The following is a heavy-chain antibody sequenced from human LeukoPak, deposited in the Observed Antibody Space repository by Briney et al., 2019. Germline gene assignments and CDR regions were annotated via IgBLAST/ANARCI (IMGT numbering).Heavy chain of an antibody. Sequence: PGGSLRLSCAASGFTVSSNYMSWVRQAPGKGLEWVSVIYSGGSTYYADSVKGRFTISRDNSKNTLYLQMNSLRAEDTAVYYCARGVSGSQGGDAFDIWGQGTMVTVSS. J-gene: IGHJ3*02. D-gene: IGHD1-26*01. CDR3: ARGVSGSQGGDAFDI. CDR2: IYSGGST. V-gene: IGHV3-53*01. CDR1: GFTVSSNY.